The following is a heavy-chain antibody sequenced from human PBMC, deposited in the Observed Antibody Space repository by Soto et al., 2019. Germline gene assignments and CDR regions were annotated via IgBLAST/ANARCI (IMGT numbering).Heavy chain of an antibody. V-gene: IGHV3-11*05. D-gene: IGHD6-13*01. J-gene: IGHJ4*02. Sequence: GGSLRLSCAAAGFTFSDYYMSWIRQAPGKGLEWVSYISSSSSYTNYADSVKGRFTISRDNAKNSLDLQMHSLRVEDTAVYYCAKDIGAAGVFDYWGQGILVTVSS. CDR3: AKDIGAAGVFDY. CDR1: GFTFSDYY. CDR2: ISSSSSYT.